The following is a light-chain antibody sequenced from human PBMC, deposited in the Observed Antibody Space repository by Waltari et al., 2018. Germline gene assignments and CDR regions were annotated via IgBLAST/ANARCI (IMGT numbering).Light chain of an antibody. Sequence: DIQMTQSPSTLSASVGDRVTITCRASQSISSWWARYQQKPGKAPKLLIYKASSLDSGVPSRFSCSGSGTEFTLTISSLQPDDFATYYCQQYNSYSWTFGQGTKVEIK. CDR3: QQYNSYSWT. CDR1: QSISSW. J-gene: IGKJ1*01. V-gene: IGKV1-5*03. CDR2: KAS.